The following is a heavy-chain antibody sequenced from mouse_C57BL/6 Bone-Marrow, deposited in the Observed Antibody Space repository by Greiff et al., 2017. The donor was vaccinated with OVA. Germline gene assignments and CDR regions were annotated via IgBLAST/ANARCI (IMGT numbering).Heavy chain of an antibody. J-gene: IGHJ2*01. D-gene: IGHD2-4*01. CDR3: ARGANDYDRRVADY. V-gene: IGHV1-26*01. Sequence: EVQLQQSGPELVKPGASVKISCKASGYTFTDYYMNWVKKSHGKSLEWIGDINPNNGGTSYNQKFKGKATLTVDKSSSTAYMELRSLTSEDSAVYYCARGANDYDRRVADYWGQGTTLIVSS. CDR2: INPNNGGT. CDR1: GYTFTDYY.